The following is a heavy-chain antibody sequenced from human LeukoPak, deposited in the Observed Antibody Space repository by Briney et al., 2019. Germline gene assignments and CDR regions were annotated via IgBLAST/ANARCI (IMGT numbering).Heavy chain of an antibody. CDR1: GGSISSGSYY. V-gene: IGHV4-61*02. CDR2: IYTSGST. Sequence: SETLSLTCTVSGGSISSGSYYWSWIRQPAGKGLEWIGRIYTSGSTNYNPSLKSRVTISVDTSKNQFSLKLSSVTAADTAVYYCAREVEEVGATYYFDYWGQGTLSPSPQ. D-gene: IGHD1-26*01. J-gene: IGHJ4*02. CDR3: AREVEEVGATYYFDY.